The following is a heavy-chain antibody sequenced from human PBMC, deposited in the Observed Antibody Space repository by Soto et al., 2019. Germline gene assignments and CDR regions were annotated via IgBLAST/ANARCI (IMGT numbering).Heavy chain of an antibody. J-gene: IGHJ4*02. CDR3: ARIGGGGDMNC. CDR1: GYSISSSNW. D-gene: IGHD3-16*01. V-gene: IGHV4-28*01. CDR2: IYYSGRT. Sequence: QVQLQESGPGLVKPSDTLSLTCAVSGYSISSSNWWGWIRQPPGKGLEWSGYIYYSGRTYYNPSLKSRVTMSVDTSKNQFSLKLSSVNAVDTAVYYCARIGGGGDMNCWGKGTLVTVSS.